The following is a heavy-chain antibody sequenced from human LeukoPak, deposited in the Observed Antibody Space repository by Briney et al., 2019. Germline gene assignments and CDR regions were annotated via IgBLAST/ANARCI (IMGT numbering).Heavy chain of an antibody. V-gene: IGHV3-23*01. J-gene: IGHJ6*02. D-gene: IGHD3-3*01. CDR1: GFTFSSYA. CDR3: AKDVWSYDLWSGYYSYYYYGMDV. CDR2: ISGSGGST. Sequence: GGSLRLSCAASGFTFSSYAMGWVRQAPGKGLEWVSAISGSGGSTYYADSVKGRFTISRDNSKNTLYLQMNSLRAEDTAVYYCAKDVWSYDLWSGYYSYYYYGMDVWGQGTTVTVSS.